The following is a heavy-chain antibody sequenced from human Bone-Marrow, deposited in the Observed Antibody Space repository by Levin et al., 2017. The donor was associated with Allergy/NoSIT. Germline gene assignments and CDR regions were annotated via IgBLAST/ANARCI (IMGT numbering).Heavy chain of an antibody. V-gene: IGHV3-21*01. Sequence: GESLKISCAASGILFSSYDMNWVCQAPGKGLEWVSSISAGGNYIYYADSVKGRFTISRDNAKNSLFLQMNSLRAEDTAVYYCASWAMYHYDRSAFDYFYYAMDVWGQGTTVTVSS. J-gene: IGHJ6*02. CDR1: GILFSSYD. CDR3: ASWAMYHYDRSAFDYFYYAMDV. D-gene: IGHD3-22*01. CDR2: ISAGGNYI.